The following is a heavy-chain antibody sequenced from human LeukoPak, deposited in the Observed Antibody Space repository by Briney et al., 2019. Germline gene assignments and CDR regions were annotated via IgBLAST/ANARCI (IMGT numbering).Heavy chain of an antibody. V-gene: IGHV4-34*01. CDR2: INHSGST. Sequence: PSETLSPTCAVYGGSFSGYYWSWIRQPPGKGLEWIGEINHSGSTNYNPSLKSRVTISVDTSKNQFSLKLSSVTAADTAVYYCARGLRTMARGVTVYFDYWGQGTLVTVSS. D-gene: IGHD3-10*01. CDR1: GGSFSGYY. J-gene: IGHJ4*02. CDR3: ARGLRTMARGVTVYFDY.